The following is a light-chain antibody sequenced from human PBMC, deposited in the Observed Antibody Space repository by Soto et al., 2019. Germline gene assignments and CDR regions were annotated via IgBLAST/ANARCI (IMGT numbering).Light chain of an antibody. V-gene: IGKV1-5*01. Sequence: DIQMTQSPATLSASVGDRVTITCRASQNIDRWLAWFQQKPGKAPKLLIFEPSSLESGVPSRFSGSGSGTEFTLTINSLQPEDFATYFCQQYNVYSRTFGQGTRVEIK. J-gene: IGKJ1*01. CDR3: QQYNVYSRT. CDR2: EPS. CDR1: QNIDRW.